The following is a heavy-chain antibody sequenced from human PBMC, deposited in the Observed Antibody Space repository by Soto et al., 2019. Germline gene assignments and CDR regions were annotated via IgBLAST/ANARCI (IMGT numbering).Heavy chain of an antibody. D-gene: IGHD6-13*01. J-gene: IGHJ5*02. Sequence: ETPSITCAVQDGSFNSYYWSCIRQPPGKGLEWIGYIYYSGSTNYNPSLKSRVTISVDTSKNQFSLKLSSVTAADTAVYYCARLSSSWYWFDPWGQGTLVTVSS. CDR1: DGSFNSYY. CDR2: IYYSGST. CDR3: ARLSSSWYWFDP. V-gene: IGHV4-59*01.